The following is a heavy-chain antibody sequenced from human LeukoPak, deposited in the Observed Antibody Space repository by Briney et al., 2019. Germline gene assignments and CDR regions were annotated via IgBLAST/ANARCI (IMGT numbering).Heavy chain of an antibody. CDR2: INWNGGSI. J-gene: IGHJ4*02. CDR1: GLTFDDYG. D-gene: IGHD3-22*01. Sequence: GGSLRLSCAASGLTFDDYGMTWVRQAPGKGLEWVSDINWNGGSIGYADSVKGRFTVSRDNAKNSLYLQMNSLRAEDTALYYCAREKYDSSGYYTDNYYSDYWGQGTLVTVSS. V-gene: IGHV3-20*04. CDR3: AREKYDSSGYYTDNYYSDY.